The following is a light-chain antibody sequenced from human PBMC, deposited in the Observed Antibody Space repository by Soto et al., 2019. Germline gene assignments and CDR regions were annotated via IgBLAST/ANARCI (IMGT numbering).Light chain of an antibody. CDR1: QSITSN. V-gene: IGKV1-39*01. CDR3: QQSSSTPQT. Sequence: IQMTQSPSSLSASVGEGVTITCRAFQSITSNLSWYQQKPGKAPKLLINVASTLQSGVPSRFSGSGSGTDFTLAISSLQPEDFATYYCQQSSSTPQTFGGGTRVEIK. J-gene: IGKJ4*01. CDR2: VAS.